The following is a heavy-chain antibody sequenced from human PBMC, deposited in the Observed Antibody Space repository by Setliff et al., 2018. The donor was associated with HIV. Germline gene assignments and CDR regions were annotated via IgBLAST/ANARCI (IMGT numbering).Heavy chain of an antibody. CDR1: GGTFSRET. J-gene: IGHJ3*02. V-gene: IGHV1-69*10. Sequence: SVKVSCKASGGTFSRETFSWVRQAPGQGLEWMGGVIPILSITNYAQKFQGRLTISADVSTSTVYMELSSLTSEDTAVYYCARDYSRDGFDIWGQGTMVTVSS. CDR2: VIPILSIT. D-gene: IGHD6-13*01. CDR3: ARDYSRDGFDI.